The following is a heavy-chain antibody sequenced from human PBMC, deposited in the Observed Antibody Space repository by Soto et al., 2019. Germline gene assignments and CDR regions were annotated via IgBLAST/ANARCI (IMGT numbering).Heavy chain of an antibody. Sequence: PSETLSLTCSVSGGSISSGDYYWNWIRQPPGKGLEWIGHIYYSGSTYYNSSLKSRVTISLDTSKNQFSLKLSSVTAADTAVYYCARGYNDFWSGYFTLLDSSGQGSLVIVSS. D-gene: IGHD3-3*01. J-gene: IGHJ5*01. CDR3: ARGYNDFWSGYFTLLDS. CDR2: IYYSGST. V-gene: IGHV4-30-4*01. CDR1: GGSISSGDYY.